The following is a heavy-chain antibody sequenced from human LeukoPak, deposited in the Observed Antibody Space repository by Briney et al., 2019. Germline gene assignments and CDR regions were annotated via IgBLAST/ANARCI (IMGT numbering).Heavy chain of an antibody. CDR2: INPGGDNT. CDR1: GYTFTNYY. D-gene: IGHD5-24*01. J-gene: IGHJ3*02. V-gene: IGHV1-46*01. CDR3: ARIRDGYNDAHDI. Sequence: ASVKVSCKASGYTFTNYYIHWVRQAPGQGLEWMGLINPGGDNTDYAQNFQGRVTMTRDTSTSTVYMGLSSLRSEDTAVYYCARIRDGYNDAHDIWGQGTMVTVSS.